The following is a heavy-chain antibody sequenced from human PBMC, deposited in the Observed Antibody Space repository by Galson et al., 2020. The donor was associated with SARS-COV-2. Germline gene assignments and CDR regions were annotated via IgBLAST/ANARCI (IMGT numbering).Heavy chain of an antibody. CDR3: ARAENLYYYNGIDV. CDR2: IYYSGTT. Sequence: SQTLSLTCGVSGGSISSGPYYWTWIRQHPGTGLEWIGYIYYSGTTYYNPSLKRPITISGDTSKNQFSLKLNSVTAADTAVYYCARAENLYYYNGIDVWGQGTTVTVSS. J-gene: IGHJ6*02. V-gene: IGHV4-31*02. CDR1: GGSISSGPYY.